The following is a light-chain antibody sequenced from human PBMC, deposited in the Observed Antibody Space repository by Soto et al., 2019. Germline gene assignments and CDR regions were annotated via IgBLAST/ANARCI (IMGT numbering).Light chain of an antibody. CDR3: CSNPGSYPFV. CDR1: SSYVGGYNY. Sequence: QSALTQPRSVSGSPGQSVTISCTGTSSYVGGYNYVSWYQHHTGKAPKLMIYDVDKRPSGVPGRFSGSKSGNTASLTISGLQAEDEADYYCCSNPGSYPFVFGTGTKVTVL. CDR2: DVD. V-gene: IGLV2-11*01. J-gene: IGLJ1*01.